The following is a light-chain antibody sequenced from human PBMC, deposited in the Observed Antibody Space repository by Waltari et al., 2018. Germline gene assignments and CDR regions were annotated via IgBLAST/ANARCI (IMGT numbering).Light chain of an antibody. CDR1: NIGSKS. CDR3: QVWDSSSDHPYV. V-gene: IGLV3-21*03. J-gene: IGLJ1*01. Sequence: SYVLTQPPSVSVAPGKTARITCGGNNIGSKSVHWYQQKPGQAPVLVVYDDSDRPSGIPERFSGSNSGNTASLTSSRVEAGDEADYYFQVWDSSSDHPYVFGTGTKVTVL. CDR2: DDS.